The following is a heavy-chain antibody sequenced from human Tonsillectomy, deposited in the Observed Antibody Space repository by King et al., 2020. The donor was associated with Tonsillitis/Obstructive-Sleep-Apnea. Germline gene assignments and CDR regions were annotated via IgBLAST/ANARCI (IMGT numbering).Heavy chain of an antibody. D-gene: IGHD2-2*02. V-gene: IGHV4-34*01. Sequence: VQLQQWGAGLLKPSETLFLTCAVYGGSFSGYYWSWIRQPPGKGLEWIGEINHSGSTNYNPSLKSRVTISVDTSKNQLSLKVSSVTAADTAVYYCARVAAVPTAILYYYYGMDVWGQGTTVTVSS. CDR3: ARVAAVPTAILYYYYGMDV. J-gene: IGHJ6*02. CDR2: INHSGST. CDR1: GGSFSGYY.